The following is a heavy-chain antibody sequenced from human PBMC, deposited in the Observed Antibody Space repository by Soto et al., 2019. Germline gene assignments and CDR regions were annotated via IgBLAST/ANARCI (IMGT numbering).Heavy chain of an antibody. CDR3: AKAVTKYYYDSSGYCFDY. J-gene: IGHJ4*02. Sequence: VQLLESGGGLVQPGGSLRLSCAASGFTFSSYAMSWVRQAPGKGLEWVSAISGSGGSTYYADSVKGRFTISRDNSKNTLYLQMNSLRAEDTAVYYCAKAVTKYYYDSSGYCFDYWGQGTLVTVSS. CDR2: ISGSGGST. V-gene: IGHV3-23*01. CDR1: GFTFSSYA. D-gene: IGHD3-22*01.